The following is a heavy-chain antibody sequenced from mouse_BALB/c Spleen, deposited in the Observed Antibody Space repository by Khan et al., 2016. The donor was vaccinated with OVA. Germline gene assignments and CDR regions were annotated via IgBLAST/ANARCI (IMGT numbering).Heavy chain of an antibody. CDR2: ISYSGNT. CDR1: GYSITSDYA. V-gene: IGHV3-2*02. J-gene: IGHJ2*01. CDR3: ARFYWRDFDY. D-gene: IGHD1-1*01. Sequence: VQLKQSGPGLVKPSQSLSLTCTVTGYSITSDYAWNWIRHFPGNQLEWMGFISYSGNTNYNPSLKSRISITRDTSKNQFFLQVNSVNTEDTATDYCARFYWRDFDYGGQGTTLTVSS.